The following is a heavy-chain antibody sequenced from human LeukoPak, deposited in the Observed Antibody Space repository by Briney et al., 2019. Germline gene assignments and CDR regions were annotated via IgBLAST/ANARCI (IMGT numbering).Heavy chain of an antibody. D-gene: IGHD3-16*01. CDR1: GASISSGGYY. Sequence: PSETLSLTCTVSGASISSGGYYWSWARQPAGKGVEWIGRIYTTGSTDYNPSFKSRVTISVDTSKNQFSLKLNSVTAADTAVYYCARGTSLMDYWGQGILVTISS. J-gene: IGHJ4*02. CDR2: IYTTGST. CDR3: ARGTSLMDY. V-gene: IGHV4-61*02.